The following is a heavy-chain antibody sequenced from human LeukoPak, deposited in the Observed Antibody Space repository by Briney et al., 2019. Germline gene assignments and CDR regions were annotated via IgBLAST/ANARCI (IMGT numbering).Heavy chain of an antibody. V-gene: IGHV1-2*02. J-gene: IGHJ4*02. Sequence: ASVKVSCKASGYTFTGHYMNWVRLAPGQGLEWMGWINPTGGTTYAQKFKDRVTMTRDTSINTAYMELSGLSSDDTAVYYCARDLGWSSSHWGQGTLVTVSS. D-gene: IGHD6-6*01. CDR2: INPTGGT. CDR3: ARDLGWSSSH. CDR1: GYTFTGHY.